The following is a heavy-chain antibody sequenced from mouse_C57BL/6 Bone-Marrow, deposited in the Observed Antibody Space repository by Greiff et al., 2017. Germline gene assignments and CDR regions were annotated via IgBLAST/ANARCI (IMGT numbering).Heavy chain of an antibody. CDR3: ARGGEYYVMDY. CDR1: GYTFTSYG. V-gene: IGHV1-81*01. J-gene: IGHJ4*01. Sequence: VQLQQSGAELMRPGASVKLSCKASGYTFTSYGISWVKQRTGQGLEWIGEIFPRSGNTYYNEKFKGKATLTADKSSSTAYMKLRSLTTEESAVYYWARGGEYYVMDYWGQGTSVTVSS. CDR2: IFPRSGNT.